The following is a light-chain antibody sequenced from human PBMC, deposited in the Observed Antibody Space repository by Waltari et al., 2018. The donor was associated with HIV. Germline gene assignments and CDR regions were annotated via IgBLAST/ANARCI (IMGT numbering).Light chain of an antibody. J-gene: IGLJ3*02. CDR1: SSDIATY. Sequence: QSALTQPASVSGSLGQSITISCIGTSSDIATYVSWYKHHPDNAPRLVIYDANTRPSGIPLRFSGSKSGNTASLTISGLQAEDEADYYCASYTRTSTVVFGGGTKVTVL. CDR2: DAN. CDR3: ASYTRTSTVV. V-gene: IGLV2-14*01.